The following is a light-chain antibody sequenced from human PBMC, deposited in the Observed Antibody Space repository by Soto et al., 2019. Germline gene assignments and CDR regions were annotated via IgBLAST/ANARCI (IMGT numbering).Light chain of an antibody. CDR3: QQYNDWPPVT. V-gene: IGKV3-15*01. CDR2: GAS. CDR1: QSVSRN. Sequence: EIVMTQSPATLSVSPGERATLSCRASQSVSRNLAWYQQKPGQAPRLLIYGASTRATGIAARFSGSGSGTAFTPTISRLQSEDFAVYYCQQYNDWPPVTFGQGTTVEIK. J-gene: IGKJ1*01.